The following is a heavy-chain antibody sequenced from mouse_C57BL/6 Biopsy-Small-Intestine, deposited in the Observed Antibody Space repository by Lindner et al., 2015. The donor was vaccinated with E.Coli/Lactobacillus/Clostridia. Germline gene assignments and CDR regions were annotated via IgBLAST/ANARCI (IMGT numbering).Heavy chain of an antibody. CDR1: GYAFSSYW. V-gene: IGHV1-80*01. D-gene: IGHD1-1*01. CDR3: ARKGLLPFDY. Sequence: VQLQESGAELVKPGASVKISCKASGYAFSSYWMNWVKQRPGKGLEWIGQIYPGDGDTNYNGKFKDKATLTADKSSSTAFMQLSSLTSEDSAVYFCARKGLLPFDYWGQGTTLTVSS. J-gene: IGHJ2*01. CDR2: IYPGDGDT.